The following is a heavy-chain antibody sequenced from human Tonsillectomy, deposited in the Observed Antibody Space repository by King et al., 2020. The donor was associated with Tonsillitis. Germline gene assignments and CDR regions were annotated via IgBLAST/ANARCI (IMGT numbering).Heavy chain of an antibody. D-gene: IGHD5/OR15-5a*01. V-gene: IGHV3-23*04. CDR1: GFTFSNYA. CDR2: VNADGAGT. Sequence: VQLVESGGGLVQPGGSLRLSCAASGFTFSNYAMSWVRQAPGKGLEWVSAVNADGAGTHYADSVKGRFTISRDNSKNTMYLQMCSLTVEDAALYFCAKEMSLGRPFDYWGQGTLVTVSS. CDR3: AKEMSLGRPFDY. J-gene: IGHJ4*02.